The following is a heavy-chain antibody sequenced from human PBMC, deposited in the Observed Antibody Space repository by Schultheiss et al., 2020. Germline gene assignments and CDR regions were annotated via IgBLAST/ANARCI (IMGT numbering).Heavy chain of an antibody. CDR1: GGSISDYY. D-gene: IGHD1-26*01. CDR2: IYYSGST. CDR3: ARNRATYYYYYGMDV. J-gene: IGHJ6*02. Sequence: SETLSLTCTVSGGSISDYYWSWIRQPAGKGLEWIGRIYYSGSTYYNPSLKSRVTISVDTSKNQFSLKLSSVTAADTAVYYCARNRATYYYYYGMDVWGQGTTVTVSS. V-gene: IGHV4-59*05.